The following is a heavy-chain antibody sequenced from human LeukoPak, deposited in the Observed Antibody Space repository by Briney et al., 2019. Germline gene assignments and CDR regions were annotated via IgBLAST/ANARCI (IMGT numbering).Heavy chain of an antibody. Sequence: GASVKVSCKASGYTFTSYYMHWVRQAPGQGLEWMGIINPSGGSTSYAQKFQGRVTVTRDTSTSTVYMELNSLRAEDTAVYYCAKVIWGSESYYPIPDSWGQGTLVTVSS. J-gene: IGHJ4*02. V-gene: IGHV1-46*01. D-gene: IGHD3-10*01. CDR2: INPSGGST. CDR1: GYTFTSYY. CDR3: AKVIWGSESYYPIPDS.